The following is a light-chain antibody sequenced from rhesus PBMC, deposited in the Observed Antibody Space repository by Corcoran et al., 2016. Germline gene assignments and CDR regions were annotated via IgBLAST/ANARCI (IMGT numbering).Light chain of an antibody. CDR2: GAS. J-gene: IGKJ4*01. CDR3: QQYSNWLT. V-gene: IGKV3S9*01. Sequence: EIVMTQSPATLSLSPGERATLSCRASQSVSSYVDWYQQKPEQAPRLLICGASSRATGIPDRFSGSGSGTDFTLTISSLEPEDFAVYYCQQYSNWLTFGGGTKVEIK. CDR1: QSVSSY.